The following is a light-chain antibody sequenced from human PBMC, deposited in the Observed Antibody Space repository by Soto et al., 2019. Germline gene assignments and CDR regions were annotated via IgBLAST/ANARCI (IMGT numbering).Light chain of an antibody. Sequence: QSVLTQPASVSGSPGQSITISCTGTSSDVGGYNYVSWYQQHPGKAPKFMIYDVSNRPSGVSNRFSGSKSGNTASLTISGLQAEDVSDYYCSSNTISNPRQIVFGTGTKVPVL. CDR1: SSDVGGYNY. J-gene: IGLJ1*01. CDR3: SSNTISNPRQIV. V-gene: IGLV2-14*01. CDR2: DVS.